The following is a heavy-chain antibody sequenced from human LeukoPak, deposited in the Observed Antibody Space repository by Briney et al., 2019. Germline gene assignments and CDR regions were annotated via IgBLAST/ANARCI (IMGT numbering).Heavy chain of an antibody. D-gene: IGHD3-10*01. CDR3: TRALPDYYGSGSYGFDP. V-gene: IGHV4-59*01. CDR2: IYYSGST. Sequence: PSETLSLTCAVSGGSISSYYWSWIRQPPGKGLEWIGYIYYSGSTNYSPSLKSRVTISVDTSKNQFSLKLSSVTAADTAVYYCTRALPDYYGSGSYGFDPWGQGTLVTVSS. J-gene: IGHJ5*02. CDR1: GGSISSYY.